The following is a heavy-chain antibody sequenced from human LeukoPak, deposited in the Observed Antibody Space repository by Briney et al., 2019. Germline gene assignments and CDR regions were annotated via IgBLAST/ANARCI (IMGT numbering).Heavy chain of an antibody. CDR2: ISWNSGSI. D-gene: IGHD6-19*01. CDR1: GFTFDDYA. Sequence: PGGSLRLSCAASGFTFDDYAMHWVRQAPGKGLEWVSGISWNSGSIGYADSMKGRFTISRDNAKNSLYLQMNSLRAEDTALYYCAKIHSSGFFDYWGQGTLVTVSS. CDR3: AKIHSSGFFDY. J-gene: IGHJ4*02. V-gene: IGHV3-9*01.